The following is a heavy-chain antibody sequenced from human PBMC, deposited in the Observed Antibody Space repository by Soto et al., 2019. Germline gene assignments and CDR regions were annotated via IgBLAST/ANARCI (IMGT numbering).Heavy chain of an antibody. CDR3: AKDLPEYYDFCSGSTGAY. CDR1: GFIFSGHT. J-gene: IGHJ4*02. V-gene: IGHV3-23*01. D-gene: IGHD3-3*01. CDR2: IDQTGAST. Sequence: GGSLRLSCAASGFIFSGHTMSWVRQAPGTGLEWVSSIDQTGASTHYADSVKGRFTVSRDNSKNTLYLQMNSLRAEDTAVYYCAKDLPEYYDFCSGSTGAYWGQGTLVRVYS.